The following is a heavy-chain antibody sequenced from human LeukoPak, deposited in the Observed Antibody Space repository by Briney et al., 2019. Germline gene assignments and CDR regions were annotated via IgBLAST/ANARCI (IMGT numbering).Heavy chain of an antibody. CDR3: ARGIYDRSGFSYYYYHMDV. Sequence: PSETLSLTCFVSGRSISSYYWSWIRQPPGKGLEWIGYIYYRGNTNYKPSLKSRVTISLDTSKNQFSLRLSSVTAADTAVYHCARGIYDRSGFSYYYYHMDVWGKGTTVTVSS. J-gene: IGHJ6*03. D-gene: IGHD3-22*01. CDR1: GRSISSYY. CDR2: IYYRGNT. V-gene: IGHV4-59*01.